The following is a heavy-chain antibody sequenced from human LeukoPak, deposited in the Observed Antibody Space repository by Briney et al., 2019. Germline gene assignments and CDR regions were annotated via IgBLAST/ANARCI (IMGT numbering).Heavy chain of an antibody. CDR2: IKQYGSEK. J-gene: IGHJ3*02. V-gene: IGHV3-7*01. CDR3: ARSRFPSCTSASCGDDPFDI. CDR1: RFTLSNYW. D-gene: IGHD2-2*01. Sequence: GGSLRLSCAASRFTLSNYWMSWVRKPPGTGLERVANIKQYGSEKFYVDSVKGRFTISRDNANNSLFLQMNSLRAEDTAVYYCARSRFPSCTSASCGDDPFDIWGQGTTVTVS.